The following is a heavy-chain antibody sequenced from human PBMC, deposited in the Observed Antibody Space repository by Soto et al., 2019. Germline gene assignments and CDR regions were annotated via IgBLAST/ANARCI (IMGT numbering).Heavy chain of an antibody. CDR3: SIGSWSAETFDV. CDR1: GGTFNTYT. CDR2: IIPMLPVT. J-gene: IGHJ3*01. D-gene: IGHD2-2*01. V-gene: IGHV1-69*02. Sequence: QVHLIQSGAEVKKPGSSVKVSCKAAGGTFNTYTLFWGRQAPGHGLEWMGRIIPMLPVTNSAQKFQGRLTLTAHKSTGTAFMELTSLTSDDTAVYYCSIGSWSAETFDVWGQGTMVTVSS.